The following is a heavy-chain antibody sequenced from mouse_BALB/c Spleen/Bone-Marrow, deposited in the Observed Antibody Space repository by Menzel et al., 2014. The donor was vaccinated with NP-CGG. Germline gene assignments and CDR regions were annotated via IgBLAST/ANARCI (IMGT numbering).Heavy chain of an antibody. CDR2: ISSGGSYT. Sequence: EVQLVESGGGLVKPGGSLKLSCAASRFTFSNYAMSWVRHTPEKRLEWVATISSGGSYTYYPDSVKGRFTISRDNAQNTLYLQMSSLRSEDTAMYFCARQENWALDYWGQGTTLTVSS. CDR3: ARQENWALDY. D-gene: IGHD4-1*01. V-gene: IGHV5-9-3*01. CDR1: RFTFSNYA. J-gene: IGHJ2*01.